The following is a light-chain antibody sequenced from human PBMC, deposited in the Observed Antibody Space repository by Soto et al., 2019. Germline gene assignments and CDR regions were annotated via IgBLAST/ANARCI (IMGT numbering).Light chain of an antibody. CDR1: QSVSSSY. J-gene: IGKJ1*01. V-gene: IGKV3-20*01. Sequence: EIVLTQSPGTLSVSPGERCALAFRASQSVSSSYLAWYQQKPGQAPRLLIYGASSRATGIPDRFSGSGSGTDFTLTISRLEPEDFAAYYCQQYTDSRTFGQGTKVDIK. CDR3: QQYTDSRT. CDR2: GAS.